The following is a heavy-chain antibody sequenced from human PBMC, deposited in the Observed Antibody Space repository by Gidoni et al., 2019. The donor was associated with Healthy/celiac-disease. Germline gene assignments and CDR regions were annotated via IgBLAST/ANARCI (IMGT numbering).Heavy chain of an antibody. CDR3: ARDQGIAVAELHY. CDR1: GFTFRSYA. V-gene: IGHV3-30-3*01. D-gene: IGHD6-19*01. Sequence: QVQLVEAGGGVVQPGRSLRLSGAASGFTFRSYAMHWVRQAPGKGLEWVAVISYDGSNKYYADSVKGRFTISRDNSKNTLYLQMNSLRAEDTAVYYCARDQGIAVAELHYWGQGTLVTVSS. CDR2: ISYDGSNK. J-gene: IGHJ4*02.